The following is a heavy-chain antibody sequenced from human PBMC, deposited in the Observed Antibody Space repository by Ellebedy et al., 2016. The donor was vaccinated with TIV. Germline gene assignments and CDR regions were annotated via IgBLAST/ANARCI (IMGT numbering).Heavy chain of an antibody. D-gene: IGHD2-15*01. CDR3: AKDRSDNIHAFDI. J-gene: IGHJ3*02. CDR1: GFTFGRYW. V-gene: IGHV3-7*01. CDR2: IKEDGSAK. Sequence: GESLKISXAASGFTFGRYWMSWVRQAPGKGLEWVANIKEDGSAKHYVDSVKGRFTISRDNAKKSLYLQMNSLRAEDTAVYYCAKDRSDNIHAFDIWGQGTMVTVSS.